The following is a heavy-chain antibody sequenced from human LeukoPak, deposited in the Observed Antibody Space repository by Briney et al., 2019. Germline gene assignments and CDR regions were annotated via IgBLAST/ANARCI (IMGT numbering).Heavy chain of an antibody. D-gene: IGHD3-10*01. J-gene: IGHJ4*02. CDR3: ASAGLTYGSGSYFVY. V-gene: IGHV3-48*01. Sequence: GGSLRLSCAASGFTFSSYSMNWVRQAPGKGLEWVSYISSSSSTIYYADSVKGRFTIPRDNAKNSLYLQMNSLRAEDTAVYYCASAGLTYGSGSYFVYWGQGTLVTVSS. CDR1: GFTFSSYS. CDR2: ISSSSSTI.